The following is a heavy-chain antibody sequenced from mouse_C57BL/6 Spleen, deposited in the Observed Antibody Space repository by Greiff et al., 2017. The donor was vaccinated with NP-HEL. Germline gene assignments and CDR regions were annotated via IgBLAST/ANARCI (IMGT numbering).Heavy chain of an antibody. CDR2: IYPRSGNT. CDR1: GYTFTSYG. D-gene: IGHD2-4*01. J-gene: IGHJ4*01. V-gene: IGHV1-81*01. Sequence: QVQLKQSGAELARPGASVKLSCKASGYTFTSYGISWVKQRTGQGLEWIGEIYPRSGNTYYNEKFKGKATLTADKSSSTAYMELRSLTSEDSAVYFCAIIYYDYDNYAMDYWGQGTSVTVSS. CDR3: AIIYYDYDNYAMDY.